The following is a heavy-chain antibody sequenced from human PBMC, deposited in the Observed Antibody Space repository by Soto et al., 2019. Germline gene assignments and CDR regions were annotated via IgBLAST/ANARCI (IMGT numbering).Heavy chain of an antibody. Sequence: AETLSLTCTVSCGSISSYYCIWIVQPPGKGLEWIGHIYYSGSTNYNPSLKSRVTISVDTSKNQFSLKLSSVTAADTAVYYCASTAVAGLYFQHWGQGTLVTVSS. CDR2: IYYSGST. V-gene: IGHV4-59*01. D-gene: IGHD6-19*01. CDR1: CGSISSYY. J-gene: IGHJ1*01. CDR3: ASTAVAGLYFQH.